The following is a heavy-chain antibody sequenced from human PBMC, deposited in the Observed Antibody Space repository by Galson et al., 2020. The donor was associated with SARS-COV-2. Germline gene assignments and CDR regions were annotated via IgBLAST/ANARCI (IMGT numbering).Heavy chain of an antibody. V-gene: IGHV4-39*07. D-gene: IGHD3-16*01. CDR1: DGSISSSNSY. Sequence: ASETLSLTCTVSDGSISSSNSYWGWIRQPPGKGLEWIGSISYSGSTYYNPSLNSPVTISVDTSKNQFSLKLSSVTAADTAVYYCAKESLRLGELSLYRDFDYWGQGTLVTVSS. CDR3: AKESLRLGELSLYRDFDY. CDR2: ISYSGST. J-gene: IGHJ4*02.